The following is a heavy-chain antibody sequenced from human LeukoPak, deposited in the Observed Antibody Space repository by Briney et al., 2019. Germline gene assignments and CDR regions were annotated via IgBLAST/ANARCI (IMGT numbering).Heavy chain of an antibody. V-gene: IGHV1-2*02. D-gene: IGHD1-26*01. CDR1: GYTFTGYY. J-gene: IGHJ6*03. CDR2: INPNSGGT. CDR3: ARGAGGSYYYYYMDV. Sequence: ASVKVSCKASGYTFTGYYMRWVRQAPGQGLEWMGWINPNSGGTNYAQKFQGRVTMTRDTSISTAYMELSRLRSDDTAVYYCARGAGGSYYYYYMDVWGKGTTLTVSS.